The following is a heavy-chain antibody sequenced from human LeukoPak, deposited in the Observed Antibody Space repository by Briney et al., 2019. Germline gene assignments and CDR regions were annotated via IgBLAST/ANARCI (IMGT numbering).Heavy chain of an antibody. CDR1: GLTFSSYG. J-gene: IGHJ4*02. V-gene: IGHV3-30*02. Sequence: GGSLRLXCAASGLTFSSYGMHWVRRAPGKGLEWVAFIRYDGSNRYYADSVKGRFTISRDYSKNTLYLQMNSLRAEDTAVYYCAKGYCSSTSCYSPTYFDYWGQGTLVTVSS. D-gene: IGHD2-2*01. CDR2: IRYDGSNR. CDR3: AKGYCSSTSCYSPTYFDY.